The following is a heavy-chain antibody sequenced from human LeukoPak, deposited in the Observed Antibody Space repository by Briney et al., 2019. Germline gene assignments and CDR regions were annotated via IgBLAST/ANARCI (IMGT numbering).Heavy chain of an antibody. V-gene: IGHV4-34*01. CDR3: ARGTSIAVAGDTYWYFDL. Sequence: PSETLSLTCAVCGGSFSGYYWSWIRQPPGKGLEWIGEINHSGSTNYNPSLESRVTISVDTSKNQFSLKLSSVTAADTAVYYCARGTSIAVAGDTYWYFDLWGRGTLVTVSS. CDR1: GGSFSGYY. J-gene: IGHJ2*01. D-gene: IGHD6-19*01. CDR2: INHSGST.